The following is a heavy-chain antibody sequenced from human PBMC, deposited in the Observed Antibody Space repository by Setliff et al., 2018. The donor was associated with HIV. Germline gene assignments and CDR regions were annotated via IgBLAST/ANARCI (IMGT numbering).Heavy chain of an antibody. J-gene: IGHJ4*02. CDR3: ARDLETRTRTSLYYFDY. CDR1: GYTFTTYG. V-gene: IGHV1-18*04. Sequence: ASVKVSCKASGYTFTTYGISWVRQAPGHGLEWMGWISPNFGHTKYAQKFLDRVTMTIDTATSRAYMELRSLRSDDTAVYYCARDLETRTRTSLYYFDYWGQGTLVTVSS. CDR2: ISPNFGHT.